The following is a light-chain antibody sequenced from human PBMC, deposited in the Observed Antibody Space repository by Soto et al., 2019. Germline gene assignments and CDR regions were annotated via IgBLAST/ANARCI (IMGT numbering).Light chain of an antibody. J-gene: IGLJ2*01. V-gene: IGLV2-11*01. CDR2: DVS. CDR3: CSYAGSSTFGV. CDR1: SSDVGYYNY. Sequence: QSALTQPRSVSGSPGQSVTISCTGTSSDVGYYNYVSWYQQYPGKAPKLMIFDVSKRPSGVPDRFSGSKSGNTASLTISGLQAEDESDYYCCSYAGSSTFGVFGGGTKVTVL.